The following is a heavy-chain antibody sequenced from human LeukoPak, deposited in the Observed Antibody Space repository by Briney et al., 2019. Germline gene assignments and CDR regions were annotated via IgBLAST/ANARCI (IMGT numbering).Heavy chain of an antibody. CDR1: GFTFSSYG. J-gene: IGHJ5*02. Sequence: GSLRLSCAASGFTFSSYGMNWVRQAPGKGLEWVSSISSSSSYIYYADSVKGRFTISRDNAKNSLYLQMNSLRAEDTAVYYCARVDGRYFDWLLFDPWGQGTLVTVSS. D-gene: IGHD3-9*01. CDR3: ARVDGRYFDWLLFDP. V-gene: IGHV3-21*01. CDR2: ISSSSSYI.